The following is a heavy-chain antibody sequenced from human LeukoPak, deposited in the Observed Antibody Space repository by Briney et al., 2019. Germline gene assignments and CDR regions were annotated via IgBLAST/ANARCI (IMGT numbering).Heavy chain of an antibody. J-gene: IGHJ5*02. CDR2: INHSGST. D-gene: IGHD3-3*01. Sequence: SETLSLTCAVYGGSFSGYYWSWIRQPPGKGLEWIGEINHSGSTNYNPSLKSRVTISVDTSKNQFSLKLSSVTAADTAVYYCARYARDFWSGYYLGWFDPWGQGTLVTVSS. CDR3: ARYARDFWSGYYLGWFDP. V-gene: IGHV4-34*01. CDR1: GGSFSGYY.